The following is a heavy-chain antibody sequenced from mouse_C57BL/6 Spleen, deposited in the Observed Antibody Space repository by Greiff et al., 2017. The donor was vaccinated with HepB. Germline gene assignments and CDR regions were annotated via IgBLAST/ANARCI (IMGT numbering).Heavy chain of an antibody. V-gene: IGHV1-59*01. CDR3: ARGEYYYGSLDV. CDR2: IDPSDSYT. Sequence: QVQLQQPGAELVRPGTSVKLSCKASGYTFTSYWMHWVKQRPGQGLEWIGVIDPSDSYTNYNQKFKGKATLTVDTSSSTAYMQLSSLTSEDSAVYYCARGEYYYGSLDVWGTGTTVTVSS. CDR1: GYTFTSYW. J-gene: IGHJ1*03. D-gene: IGHD1-1*01.